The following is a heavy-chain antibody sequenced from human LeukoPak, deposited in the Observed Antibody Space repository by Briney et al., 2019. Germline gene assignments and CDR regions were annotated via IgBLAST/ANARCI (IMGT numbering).Heavy chain of an antibody. D-gene: IGHD6-19*01. CDR3: ARVHRSEQWLVSGWFDP. V-gene: IGHV4-39*07. CDR1: GGSISSSSYY. Sequence: SETLSLTCTVSGGSISSSSYYWGWIRQPPGKGLEWIGSIYYSGSTYYNPSLKSRVTISVDTSKNQFSLKLSSVTAADTAVYYCARVHRSEQWLVSGWFDPWGQGTLVTVSS. J-gene: IGHJ5*02. CDR2: IYYSGST.